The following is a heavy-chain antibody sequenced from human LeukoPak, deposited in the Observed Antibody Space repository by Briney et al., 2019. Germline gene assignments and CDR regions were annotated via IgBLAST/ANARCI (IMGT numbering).Heavy chain of an antibody. CDR3: ASVPGIAAAGPFDI. CDR1: GRSISSYY. V-gene: IGHV4-59*01. J-gene: IGHJ3*02. CDR2: IYYSGST. Sequence: SETLSLTCTVSGRSISSYYWSWIRQPPGKGLEWIGYIYYSGSTNYNPSLKSRVTISVDTSKNQFSLKLSSVTAADTAVYYCASVPGIAAAGPFDIWGQGTMVTVSS. D-gene: IGHD6-13*01.